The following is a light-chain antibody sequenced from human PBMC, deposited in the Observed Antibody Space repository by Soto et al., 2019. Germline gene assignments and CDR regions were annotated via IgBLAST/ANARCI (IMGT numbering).Light chain of an antibody. CDR1: ISDVGGYDF. Sequence: QSVLTQPASVSGSPGQSITISCTGTISDVGGYDFVSWYQHRPGKAPKLMIYDVNYRPSGVSNRFSGSKSGNTASLTVSGLQADDECDYYCSSYTTSGTYVFGTGTKVTVL. V-gene: IGLV2-14*03. CDR3: SSYTTSGTYV. CDR2: DVN. J-gene: IGLJ1*01.